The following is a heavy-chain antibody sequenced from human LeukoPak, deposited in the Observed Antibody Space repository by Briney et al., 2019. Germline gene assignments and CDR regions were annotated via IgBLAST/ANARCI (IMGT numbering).Heavy chain of an antibody. V-gene: IGHV3-48*04. D-gene: IGHD3-10*01. CDR3: ARGAGGYFDY. CDR1: GFTFSSYS. J-gene: IGHJ4*02. Sequence: PGGSLRLSCAASGFTFSSYSMNWVRQAPGKGLEWVSYISSSGSSIYYGDSVKGRFTISRDNAKNSLYLQMNSLRAEDTAVYHCARGAGGYFDYWGQGTLVTVSS. CDR2: ISSSGSSI.